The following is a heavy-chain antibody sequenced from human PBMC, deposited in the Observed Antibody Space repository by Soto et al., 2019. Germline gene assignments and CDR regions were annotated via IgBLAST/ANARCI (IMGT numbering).Heavy chain of an antibody. CDR1: GFTLRGYW. Sequence: PGGSLRLSCAASGFTLRGYWMNWVRQAPGKGLEWVANINQDGSEKYYVDSVKGRFTISRDNARNSMYLQMNSLRAEDTAVYYCTGSIGWLFDYWGQGTLVTVSS. D-gene: IGHD3-9*01. J-gene: IGHJ4*02. CDR2: INQDGSEK. V-gene: IGHV3-7*01. CDR3: TGSIGWLFDY.